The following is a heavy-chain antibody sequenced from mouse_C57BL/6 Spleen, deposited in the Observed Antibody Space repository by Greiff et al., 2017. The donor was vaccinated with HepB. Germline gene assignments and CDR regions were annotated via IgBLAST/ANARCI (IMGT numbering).Heavy chain of an antibody. CDR1: GYTFTSYW. Sequence: QVQLKQPGAELVRPGSSVKLSCTASGYTFTSYWMHWVKQRPIQGLEWIGNIDPSDSETHYNQKFKDKATLTVDKSSSTAYMQLSSLTSEDSAVYYCARGRGLAFAYWGQGTLVTVSA. D-gene: IGHD2-4*01. CDR3: ARGRGLAFAY. V-gene: IGHV1-52*01. CDR2: IDPSDSET. J-gene: IGHJ3*01.